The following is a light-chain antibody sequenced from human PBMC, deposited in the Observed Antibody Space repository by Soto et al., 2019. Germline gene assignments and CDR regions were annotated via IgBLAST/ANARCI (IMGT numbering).Light chain of an antibody. J-gene: IGKJ2*01. CDR3: QQYNHWPGT. Sequence: ETVMTHSPATLSVSPGERVTLSCRASQSVAKNVAWYQHKPGQPPRLLIYAASTRATGIPARFDGSWSGTEFTLTISSLQSEDCAVYFCQQYNHWPGTFGQGTKVEMK. V-gene: IGKV3-15*01. CDR2: AAS. CDR1: QSVAKN.